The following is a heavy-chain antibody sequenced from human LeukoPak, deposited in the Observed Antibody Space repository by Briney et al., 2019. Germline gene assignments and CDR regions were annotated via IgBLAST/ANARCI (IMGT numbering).Heavy chain of an antibody. CDR2: IYPGDSDT. J-gene: IGHJ4*02. CDR1: GYRFTTYW. D-gene: IGHD6-19*01. V-gene: IGHV5-51*01. Sequence: GESLKISCKGSGYRFTTYWIGWVRQMPGKGLEWMGIIYPGDSDTRYSPSFQGQVTISADKSISTAYLQWSSLKASDTAMYYCARRGAVAGTFFDYWGQGTLVTVSS. CDR3: ARRGAVAGTFFDY.